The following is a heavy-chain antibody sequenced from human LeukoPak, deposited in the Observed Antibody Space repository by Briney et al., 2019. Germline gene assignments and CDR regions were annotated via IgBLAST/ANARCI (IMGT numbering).Heavy chain of an antibody. D-gene: IGHD1-26*01. CDR1: GYTFTSCG. V-gene: IGHV1-18*01. CDR2: ISAYNGNT. J-gene: IGHJ4*02. Sequence: RASVKVSCKASGYTFTSCGISWVRQAPGQGLEWMGWISAYNGNTNYAQKLQGRVTMTTDTSTGTAYMELRSLRSDDTAVYYCARASGGSYYIVLSKHTPLDYWGQGTLVTVSS. CDR3: ARASGGSYYIVLSKHTPLDY.